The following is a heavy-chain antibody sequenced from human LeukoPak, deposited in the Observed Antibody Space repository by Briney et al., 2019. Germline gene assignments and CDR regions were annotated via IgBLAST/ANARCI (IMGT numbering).Heavy chain of an antibody. J-gene: IGHJ5*02. CDR1: AGFISSYY. V-gene: IGHV4-59*01. Sequence: SETLSLTCTVSAGFISSYYWSWIRHPPPPVLSLIRYIYYSGSTNYNPSLKSRVTISVDTSKNQFSLKLSSVTAADTAVYYCARDRSPSIAVAGWFDPWGQGTLVTVSS. CDR2: IYYSGST. D-gene: IGHD6-19*01. CDR3: ARDRSPSIAVAGWFDP.